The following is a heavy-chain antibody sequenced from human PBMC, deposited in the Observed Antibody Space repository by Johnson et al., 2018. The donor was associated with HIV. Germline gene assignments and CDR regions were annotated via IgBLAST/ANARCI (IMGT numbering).Heavy chain of an antibody. CDR3: ARMKTARQNAFDV. J-gene: IGHJ3*01. Sequence: VQLVESGGGLVQPGGSLSLSCAASGFTFNTYWMTWVRQAPGKGLEWVANINQDGSEKDYVDSVKGRFTISRDIAKNSLYLQMNSLRADDTAVYYCARMKTARQNAFDVWGQGTMVTVSS. D-gene: IGHD6-6*01. CDR1: GFTFNTYW. CDR2: INQDGSEK. V-gene: IGHV3-7*03.